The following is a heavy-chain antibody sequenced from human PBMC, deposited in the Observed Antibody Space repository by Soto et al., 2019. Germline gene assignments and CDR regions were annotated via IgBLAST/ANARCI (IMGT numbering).Heavy chain of an antibody. J-gene: IGHJ2*01. D-gene: IGHD3-9*01. V-gene: IGHV4-34*01. CDR3: ARESHDILTGPPWVWYFDL. Sequence: QVQLQQWGAGPLRPLETLSLTGGVSGGSFSGYYWAWIRQSPGKGLEWIGEINDRGSINYNPSLKSRVSISVDTSKNHYSLNLRSVTAADTAVYYCARESHDILTGPPWVWYFDLWGRGTLVTVSS. CDR1: GGSFSGYY. CDR2: INDRGSI.